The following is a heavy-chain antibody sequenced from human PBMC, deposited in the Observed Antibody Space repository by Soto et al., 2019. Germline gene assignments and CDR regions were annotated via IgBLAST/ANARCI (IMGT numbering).Heavy chain of an antibody. CDR3: ASSGGPEGDWFDP. CDR2: FYYSGIT. J-gene: IGHJ5*02. D-gene: IGHD3-16*01. V-gene: IGHV4-31*03. Sequence: SETLSLTCTVSGGSIRRRGYYWSWIRQRPGEGLEWIGFFYYSGITDYNPSLKTRINISADTPRNQFFLNLYSVTAADTAMYFCASSGGPEGDWFDPWGQGIPVTVSS. CDR1: GGSIRRRGYY.